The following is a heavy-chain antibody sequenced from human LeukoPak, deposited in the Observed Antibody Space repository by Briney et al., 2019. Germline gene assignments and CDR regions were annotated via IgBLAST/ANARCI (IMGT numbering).Heavy chain of an antibody. V-gene: IGHV3-11*01. D-gene: IGHD3-22*01. J-gene: IGHJ4*02. CDR2: ISSSGSTI. CDR3: ARVGYYYDSSGYYPY. CDR1: GFTFSDYY. Sequence: GGSLRLSCAASGFTFSDYYMSWIRQAPGKGLEWVSYISSSGSTIYYADSVKGRFTISRDNAKNSLYLQMNSLRAEDTAVCYCARVGYYYDSSGYYPYWGQGTLVTVSS.